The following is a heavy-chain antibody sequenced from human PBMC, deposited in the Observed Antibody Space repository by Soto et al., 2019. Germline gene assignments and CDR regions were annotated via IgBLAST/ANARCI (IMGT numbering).Heavy chain of an antibody. CDR1: GFTFSSYA. CDR2: ISGSGGST. V-gene: IGHV3-23*01. CDR3: AKASKLWYYMDV. D-gene: IGHD1-1*01. Sequence: PGGSLRLSCAAAGFTFSSYAMSWVRQAPGKGLEWVSAISGSGGSTYYADSVKGRFTISRDNSKNTLYLQMNSLRAEDTAVYYCAKASKLWYYMDVWGKGTTVTVSS. J-gene: IGHJ6*03.